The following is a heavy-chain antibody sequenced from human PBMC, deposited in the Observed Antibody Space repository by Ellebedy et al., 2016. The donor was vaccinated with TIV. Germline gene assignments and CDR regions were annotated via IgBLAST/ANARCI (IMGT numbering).Heavy chain of an antibody. J-gene: IGHJ4*02. D-gene: IGHD1-26*01. V-gene: IGHV1-58*02. CDR1: GFTFTSSA. CDR2: IVVGSGNT. Sequence: SVKVSCKASGFTFTSSAMQWVRHARGHRIEWIGWIVVGSGNTNYEQKFQEGVTITRDISTSTAYMELSSLRYEDTAVYYCARWGGSSGRFQGPYDYWGQGTLVAVSS. CDR3: ARWGGSSGRFQGPYDY.